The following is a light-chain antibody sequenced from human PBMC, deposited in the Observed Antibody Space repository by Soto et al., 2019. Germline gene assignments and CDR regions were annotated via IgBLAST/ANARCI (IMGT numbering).Light chain of an antibody. CDR1: SSDVGGYNY. J-gene: IGLJ2*01. V-gene: IGLV2-14*01. CDR3: SSFTSTNTVL. CDR2: NVS. Sequence: QSALTQPASVSGSPGQSITISCTGTSSDVGGYNYVSWYQQHPGKAPKLMIYNVSNRPSGVSNRFSGSKSGNTASLTISGLQAEDEGHYYCSSFTSTNTVLFGGGTKLPS.